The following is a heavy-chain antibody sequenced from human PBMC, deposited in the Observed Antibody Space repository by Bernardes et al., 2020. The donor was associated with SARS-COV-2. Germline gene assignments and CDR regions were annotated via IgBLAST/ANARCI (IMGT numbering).Heavy chain of an antibody. CDR1: GYPFTGYY. CDR3: ALPPTNYDRYGMDV. CDR2: INPNSGGT. D-gene: IGHD3-22*01. J-gene: IGHJ6*02. Sequence: ASVKVSCKASGYPFTGYYMHWVRQAPGQGLEWMGWINPNSGGTNFAQKFQGRVTMTRDTSISTAYMELSMLRSDDTAVYFCALPPTNYDRYGMDVWGQGTTVTVSS. V-gene: IGHV1-2*02.